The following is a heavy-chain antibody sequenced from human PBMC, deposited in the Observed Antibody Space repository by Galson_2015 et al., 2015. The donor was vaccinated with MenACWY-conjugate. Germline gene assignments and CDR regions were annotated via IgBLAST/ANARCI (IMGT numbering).Heavy chain of an antibody. CDR3: ARRSPRSHFDY. CDR1: GYSFDTYW. J-gene: IGHJ4*02. CDR2: IYPGDSDI. Sequence: ISCQGSGYSFDTYWIAWVRQMPGKGLEWMGVIYPGDSDIKYSPSFQGQVTISADTSITPAYLQWSSVKASDTAMYYCARRSPRSHFDYWGRGTLVTVSS. V-gene: IGHV5-51*01.